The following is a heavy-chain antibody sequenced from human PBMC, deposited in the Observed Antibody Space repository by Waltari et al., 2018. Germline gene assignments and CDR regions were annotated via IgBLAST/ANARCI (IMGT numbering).Heavy chain of an antibody. Sequence: VQLQQWGAGLWKPSEPLSRTCAVYGGSFSGYSWSWHRQPPGKGLEWIGEINHSVSTNDNLSLKSRVTISIDTSKNQFSLKLCSGTAADTTVYYCARGVLRWLPHFDYWGQGTLVTVSS. D-gene: IGHD6-19*01. V-gene: IGHV4-34*01. CDR3: ARGVLRWLPHFDY. CDR2: INHSVST. J-gene: IGHJ4*02. CDR1: GGSFSGYS.